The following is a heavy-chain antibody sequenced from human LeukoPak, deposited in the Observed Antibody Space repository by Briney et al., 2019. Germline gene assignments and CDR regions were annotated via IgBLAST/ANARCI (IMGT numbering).Heavy chain of an antibody. D-gene: IGHD3-22*01. CDR3: ARSPYYYDSSGYLYYFDY. V-gene: IGHV4-39*07. J-gene: IGHJ4*02. CDR1: GGSISSSSYY. CDR2: IYHSGST. Sequence: SETLSLTCTVSGGSISSSSYYWGWIRQPPGKGLEWIGSIYHSGSTYYNPSLKSRVTISVDTSKNQFSLKLSSVTAADTAVYYCARSPYYYDSSGYLYYFDYWGQGTLVTVSS.